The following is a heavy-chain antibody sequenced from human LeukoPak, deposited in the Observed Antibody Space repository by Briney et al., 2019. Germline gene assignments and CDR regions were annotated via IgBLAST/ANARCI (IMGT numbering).Heavy chain of an antibody. CDR2: INPNSGGT. D-gene: IGHD2-15*01. Sequence: ASVKVSCKASGYTFTGYYMHWVRQAPGQGLEWVGWINPNSGGTNYAQKFQGRVTMTRDTSISTAYVELRRLRCDDTAVYYCARDYCSGGSCYLGAFDIWGQGTMVTVSS. J-gene: IGHJ3*02. CDR3: ARDYCSGGSCYLGAFDI. V-gene: IGHV1-2*02. CDR1: GYTFTGYY.